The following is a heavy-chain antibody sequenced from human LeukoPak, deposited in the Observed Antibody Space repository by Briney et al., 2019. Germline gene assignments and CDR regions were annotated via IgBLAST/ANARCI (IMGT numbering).Heavy chain of an antibody. Sequence: ASVKVSCKTSGYTFTGYYIHWVRQAPGQGLEWMGWIDPNSGGTNYAQKFQGRVTMTRDTSISTAYMELSRLTSADTAVYRCATPSSSSWYGFDPRGQGTLVTVSS. D-gene: IGHD6-13*01. CDR1: GYTFTGYY. V-gene: IGHV1-2*02. J-gene: IGHJ5*02. CDR2: IDPNSGGT. CDR3: ATPSSSSWYGFDP.